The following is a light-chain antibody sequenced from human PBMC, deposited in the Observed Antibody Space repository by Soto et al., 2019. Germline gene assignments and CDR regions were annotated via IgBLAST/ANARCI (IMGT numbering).Light chain of an antibody. V-gene: IGKV3-15*01. Sequence: ETVMIQSPATLSVSPGERATLSCRASQSVSSDLAWYQHKTGQAPRLLIHGASTRATGVPARFSASGSGTEFTLTTTSLQSEDLAVDYCQQYKNSPLTFGGGTKVEIK. CDR3: QQYKNSPLT. CDR1: QSVSSD. CDR2: GAS. J-gene: IGKJ4*01.